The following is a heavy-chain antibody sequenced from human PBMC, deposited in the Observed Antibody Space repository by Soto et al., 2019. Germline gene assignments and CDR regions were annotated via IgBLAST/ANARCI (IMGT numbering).Heavy chain of an antibody. J-gene: IGHJ5*02. V-gene: IGHV4-39*01. D-gene: IGHD3-22*01. CDR1: GDSISNSRFY. CDR2: IYHTGNA. Sequence: SETLSLTCSVSGDSISNSRFYWAWIRQPPWEGLEWIGSIYHTGNAYYNPSLKSRVTIFVDTSKNQFSLKLTSVTAADTALYYCARDYFDSSDYTTNWFDPWGQGALVTVSS. CDR3: ARDYFDSSDYTTNWFDP.